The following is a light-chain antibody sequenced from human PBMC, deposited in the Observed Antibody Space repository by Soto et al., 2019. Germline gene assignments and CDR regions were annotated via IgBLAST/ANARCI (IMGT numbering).Light chain of an antibody. Sequence: QSALTQPASVSGSPGQSITISCTGTSSDVGAYDFVSWYQHHPGKAPKLMISEVSNRPSGVSSRFSGSKSGSTASLTISRLQADDEADYYCSSYTSRSTWVFGGGTQLTVL. CDR2: EVS. CDR3: SSYTSRSTWV. V-gene: IGLV2-14*01. J-gene: IGLJ3*02. CDR1: SSDVGAYDF.